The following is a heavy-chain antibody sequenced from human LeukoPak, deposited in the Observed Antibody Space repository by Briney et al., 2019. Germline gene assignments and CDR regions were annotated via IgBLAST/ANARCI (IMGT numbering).Heavy chain of an antibody. CDR1: GGTFSSYA. CDR2: IIPIFGTA. J-gene: IGHJ4*02. D-gene: IGHD6-13*01. V-gene: IGHV1-69*01. CDR3: ARDRIPGIAAAAISPGY. Sequence: ASVKVSCKASGGTFSSYAISWVRQAPGQGLEWMGGIIPIFGTANYAQKFQGRVTITADESTGTAYMELSSLRSEDTAVYYCARDRIPGIAAAAISPGYWGQGTLVTVSS.